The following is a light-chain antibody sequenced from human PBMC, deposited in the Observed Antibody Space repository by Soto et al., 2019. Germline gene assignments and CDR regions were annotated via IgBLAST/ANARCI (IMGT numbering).Light chain of an antibody. CDR1: SSNIGSNY. J-gene: IGLJ1*01. V-gene: IGLV1-47*01. Sequence: QSVLTQPPSASGTPGQRVNISCSGSSSNIGSNYVYWYRQFPGTAPKLLIQRNNQRPSGVPARFSGSKSGTSASLAISGLRSEDEADYYCNSYTSSSTYVFGTGTQLTVL. CDR2: RNN. CDR3: NSYTSSSTYV.